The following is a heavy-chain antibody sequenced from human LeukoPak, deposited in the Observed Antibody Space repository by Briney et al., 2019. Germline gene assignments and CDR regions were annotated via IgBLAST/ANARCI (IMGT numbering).Heavy chain of an antibody. Sequence: GGSLSLSCAASRFTVSNNYMSWVRQAPGKGLEWVSLIYSGGTTYYADSVKGRFTISRDNSKNTLYLQMNNLRTEDTAVYYCATYGDYGFDYWGQGTLVTVSS. CDR3: ATYGDYGFDY. J-gene: IGHJ4*02. D-gene: IGHD4-17*01. CDR1: RFTVSNNY. V-gene: IGHV3-66*02. CDR2: IYSGGTT.